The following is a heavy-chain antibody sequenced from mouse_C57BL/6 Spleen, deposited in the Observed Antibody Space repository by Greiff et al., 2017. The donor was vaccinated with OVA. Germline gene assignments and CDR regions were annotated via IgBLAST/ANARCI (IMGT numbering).Heavy chain of an antibody. V-gene: IGHV14-4*01. CDR3: TNSNFYFDY. CDR2: IDPENGDT. J-gene: IGHJ2*01. CDR1: GFNIKDDY. D-gene: IGHD2-5*01. Sequence: EVKLQQSGAELVRPGASVKLSCTASGFNIKDDYMHWVKQRPEQGLEWIGWIDPENGDTEYASKFQGKATITADTSSNTAYLQLSSLTSEDTAVYYCTNSNFYFDYWGQGTTLTVSS.